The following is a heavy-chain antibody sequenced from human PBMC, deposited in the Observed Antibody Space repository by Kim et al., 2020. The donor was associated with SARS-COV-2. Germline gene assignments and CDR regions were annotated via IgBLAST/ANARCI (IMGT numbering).Heavy chain of an antibody. D-gene: IGHD3-16*02. CDR2: INAGNGNT. Sequence: ASVKVSCKASGYTFTSYDMHWVRQAPGQRLEWMGWINAGNGNTKYSQKFQGRVTITRDTFASTAYMELSSLRSEDTGVYYCARVWIHLDTYDYVWGSYRALDYWGQGTLVTVSS. CDR3: ARVWIHLDTYDYVWGSYRALDY. CDR1: GYTFTSYD. V-gene: IGHV1-3*01. J-gene: IGHJ4*02.